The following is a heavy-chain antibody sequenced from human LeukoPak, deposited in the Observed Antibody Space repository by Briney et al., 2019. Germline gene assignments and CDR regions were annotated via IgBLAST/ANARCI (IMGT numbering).Heavy chain of an antibody. D-gene: IGHD6-25*01. CDR1: GFTFSSYG. J-gene: IGHJ4*02. V-gene: IGHV3-30*18. Sequence: GRSLRLSCAASGFTFSSYGMHWVRQAPGKGLEGVAVISYDGSNKYYADSVKGRFTISRDNSKNTLYLQMNSMRAEDTAVYYCAKDRAGEAATDYWGQGTLVTVSS. CDR3: AKDRAGEAATDY. CDR2: ISYDGSNK.